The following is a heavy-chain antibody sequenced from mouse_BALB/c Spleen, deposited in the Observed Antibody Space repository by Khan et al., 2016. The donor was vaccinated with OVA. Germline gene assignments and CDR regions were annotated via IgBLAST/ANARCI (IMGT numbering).Heavy chain of an antibody. CDR1: DFAFSYYD. J-gene: IGHJ2*01. D-gene: IGHD2-3*01. Sequence: EVVLVESGGGLVKPGGSLKLSCAASDFAFSYYDMSWVRQTPERRLEWVAYISSGGGGTSYPDTVKGRFTISRDNAKNTLYLQMSSLKSEDTAIYYCARGYYYFAYWGQGTTLTVSS. CDR3: ARGYYYFAY. V-gene: IGHV5-12-1*01. CDR2: ISSGGGGT.